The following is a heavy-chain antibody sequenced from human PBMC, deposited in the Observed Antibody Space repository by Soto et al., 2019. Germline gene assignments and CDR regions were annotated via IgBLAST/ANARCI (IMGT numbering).Heavy chain of an antibody. D-gene: IGHD5-18*01. Sequence: QVQLVQSGAEVKKPGSSVKISCKTSGDSFKNYAIGWGRQVPGQGLEWTGSIIPLFGTTNYARIFEGRVTITADKSTTTVYMELGSLRSEDTAVYYCARLDSTMITFDYWGQGTLVTVSS. J-gene: IGHJ4*02. CDR2: IIPLFGTT. V-gene: IGHV1-69*06. CDR1: GDSFKNYA. CDR3: ARLDSTMITFDY.